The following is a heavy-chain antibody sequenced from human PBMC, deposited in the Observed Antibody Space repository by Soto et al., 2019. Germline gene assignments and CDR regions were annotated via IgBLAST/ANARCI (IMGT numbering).Heavy chain of an antibody. CDR3: ARSGYSSGWYFDY. J-gene: IGHJ4*02. V-gene: IGHV4-39*01. Sequence: SETLSLTCTVSGGSISSSSYYWGWIRQPPGKGLEWVGSIYYSGSTYYNPSLKSRVTISVDTSKNQFSLKLSSVTAADTAVYYCARSGYSSGWYFDYWGQGTLVTVSS. D-gene: IGHD6-19*01. CDR1: GGSISSSSYY. CDR2: IYYSGST.